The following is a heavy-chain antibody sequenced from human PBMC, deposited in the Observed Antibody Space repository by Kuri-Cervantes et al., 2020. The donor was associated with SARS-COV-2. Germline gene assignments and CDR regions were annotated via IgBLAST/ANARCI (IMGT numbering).Heavy chain of an antibody. CDR3: ARAYLWSGYYTDYYMGV. CDR2: MNPNSGNT. Sequence: ASVKVSCKASGYTFTSYDINWVRQATGQGLEWMGWMNPNSGNTGYAQKFQGRVTMTRDTSISTAYMELSRLRSDDTAVYYCARAYLWSGYYTDYYMGVWGKGTTVTVSS. V-gene: IGHV1-8*02. D-gene: IGHD3-3*01. CDR1: GYTFTSYD. J-gene: IGHJ6*03.